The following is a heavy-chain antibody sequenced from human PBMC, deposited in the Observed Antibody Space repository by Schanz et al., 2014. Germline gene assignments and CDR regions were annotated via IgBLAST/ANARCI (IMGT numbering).Heavy chain of an antibody. V-gene: IGHV3-53*01. J-gene: IGHJ6*02. D-gene: IGHD1-7*01. CDR3: ASLIGTTSAHFYGMDV. CDR1: GFTVTSYY. CDR2: IYSCDNT. Sequence: EMQLVESEGGLIQPGGSLRLSCAASGFTVTSYYMSWVRQAPGKGLDWVSVIYSCDNTYYADSVKGRFTISRDNSKNTVYLQMNSLRAEDTAVYFCASLIGTTSAHFYGMDVWGQGTTVTVSS.